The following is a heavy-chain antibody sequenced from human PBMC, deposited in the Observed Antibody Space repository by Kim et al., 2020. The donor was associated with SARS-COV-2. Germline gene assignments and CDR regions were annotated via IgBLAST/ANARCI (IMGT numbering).Heavy chain of an antibody. CDR2: ISYDGSNK. Sequence: GGSLRLSCAASGFTFSSYGMHWVRQAPGKGLEWVAVISYDGSNKYYADSVKGRFTISRDNSKNTLYLQMNSLRAEDTAVYYCAKDSGGPSVVRIVVVITNYYGMDVWRQGTTVTVSS. V-gene: IGHV3-30*18. D-gene: IGHD3-22*01. J-gene: IGHJ6*02. CDR3: AKDSGGPSVVRIVVVITNYYGMDV. CDR1: GFTFSSYG.